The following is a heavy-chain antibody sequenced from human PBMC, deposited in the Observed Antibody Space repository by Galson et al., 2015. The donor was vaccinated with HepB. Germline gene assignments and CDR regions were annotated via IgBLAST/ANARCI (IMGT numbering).Heavy chain of an antibody. J-gene: IGHJ6*02. CDR3: ARDTAMATGRTYYYYYGMDV. CDR2: INPNSGGT. V-gene: IGHV1-2*04. D-gene: IGHD5-18*01. CDR1: GYTFTGYY. Sequence: SVKVSCKASGYTFTGYYMHWVRQAPGQGLEWMGWINPNSGGTNYAQKFQGWVTMTRDTSISTAYMELSRLRSDDTAVYYCARDTAMATGRTYYYYYGMDVWGQGTTVTVSS.